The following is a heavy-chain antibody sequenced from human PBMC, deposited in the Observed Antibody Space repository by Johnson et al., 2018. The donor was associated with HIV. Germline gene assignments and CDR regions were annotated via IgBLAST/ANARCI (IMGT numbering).Heavy chain of an antibody. V-gene: IGHV3-30*04. Sequence: QVQLVESGGGAVQPGRSLRLSCAASGFTFSSYAMHWVRQAPGKGLEWVAVISYDGSNKYYADSVKGRFTISRDNSKNTLYLQMNSLRAEDTAVYYCAKDEWELLADAFDILGQGTMVTVSS. D-gene: IGHD1-26*01. CDR2: ISYDGSNK. CDR3: AKDEWELLADAFDI. J-gene: IGHJ3*02. CDR1: GFTFSSYA.